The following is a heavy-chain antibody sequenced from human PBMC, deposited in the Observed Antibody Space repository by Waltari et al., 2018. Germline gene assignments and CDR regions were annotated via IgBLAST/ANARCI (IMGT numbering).Heavy chain of an antibody. CDR1: GFTFGGYT. J-gene: IGHJ4*02. CDR2: IRGSGADT. D-gene: IGHD3-10*01. Sequence: EVQLLESGGGLVQPGGSLSLSCVASGFTFGGYTMTWVRQAPGKGLDWVSTIRGSGADTYYADSVKGRFTISRDNSRDTLYLQMNTLTAGDTAIYYCAKSLGDTYGRYPMDYWGQGTLVTVSS. V-gene: IGHV3-23*01. CDR3: AKSLGDTYGRYPMDY.